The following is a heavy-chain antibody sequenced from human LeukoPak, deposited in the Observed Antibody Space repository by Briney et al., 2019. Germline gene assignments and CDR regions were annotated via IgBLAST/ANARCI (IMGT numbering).Heavy chain of an antibody. CDR2: IIPIFGTA. CDR3: ASHPYYDSSGTNAGY. CDR1: GGTFSSYA. D-gene: IGHD3-22*01. Sequence: SVKVSCKASGGTFSSYAISWVRQAPGQGLEWTGRIIPIFGTANYAQKFQGRVTITTDESTSTAYMELSSLRSEDTAVYYCASHPYYDSSGTNAGYWGQGTLVTVSS. V-gene: IGHV1-69*05. J-gene: IGHJ4*02.